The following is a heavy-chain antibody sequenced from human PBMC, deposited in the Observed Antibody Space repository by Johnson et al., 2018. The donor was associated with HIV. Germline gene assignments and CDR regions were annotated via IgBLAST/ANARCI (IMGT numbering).Heavy chain of an antibody. D-gene: IGHD6-13*01. Sequence: QVQLVESGGGLVKPGGSLRLSCAASGFTFSSYGMHWVRQAPGKGLEWVAVVSYDGSNKYYADSVKGRFTISRDNSKNTLYLQMNSLRAEDTAVYYCAKDPGIAAAEDAFDIWGQGTMVTVSS. CDR1: GFTFSSYG. CDR2: VSYDGSNK. CDR3: AKDPGIAAAEDAFDI. V-gene: IGHV3-30*18. J-gene: IGHJ3*02.